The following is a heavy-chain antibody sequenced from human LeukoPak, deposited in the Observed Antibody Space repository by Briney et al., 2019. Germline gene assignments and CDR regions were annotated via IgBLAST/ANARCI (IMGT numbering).Heavy chain of an antibody. J-gene: IGHJ4*02. CDR3: ARGPPNWGMVGY. V-gene: IGHV1-8*01. CDR2: MNSNHGHT. D-gene: IGHD7-27*01. Sequence: MGSMNSNHGHTGYAQKFQGRVTMPSDTSISTAYMELSSLTFEDTAVYYCARGPPNWGMVGYWGQGTLVTVSS.